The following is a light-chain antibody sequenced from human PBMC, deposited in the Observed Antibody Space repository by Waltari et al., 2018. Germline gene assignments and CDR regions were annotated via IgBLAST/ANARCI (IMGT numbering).Light chain of an antibody. Sequence: DIQMTQSPSSLSASVGDRVTITCRASESNSRYLKWYQQKTGKAPKLLIYDASSLQSGDLSRFSGSGSGTDFTLTISSLQPEDFATYYCQQSHSTPLTFGGGTKVEIK. V-gene: IGKV1-39*01. CDR3: QQSHSTPLT. CDR2: DAS. J-gene: IGKJ4*01. CDR1: ESNSRY.